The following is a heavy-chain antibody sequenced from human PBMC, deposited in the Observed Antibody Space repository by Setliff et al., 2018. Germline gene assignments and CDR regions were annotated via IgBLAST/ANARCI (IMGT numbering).Heavy chain of an antibody. CDR3: ARSPAVLGIVYLDT. D-gene: IGHD2-15*01. CDR2: ISTYNVNT. V-gene: IGHV1-18*01. CDR1: GYPFTNYG. J-gene: IGHJ5*02. Sequence: ASVKVSCKASGYPFTNYGITWVRQAPGQGLEWLGWISTYNVNTTYAQKLQDRVTMTTDTSTSTAYMELRSLRSDDTAVYYCARSPAVLGIVYLDTWGQGTLVTVSS.